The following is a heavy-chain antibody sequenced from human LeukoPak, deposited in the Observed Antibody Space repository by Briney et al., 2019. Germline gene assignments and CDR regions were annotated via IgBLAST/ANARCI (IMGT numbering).Heavy chain of an antibody. D-gene: IGHD2-15*01. Sequence: SETLSLTCTVSGGSISSGDYYWGWIRQPPGKGLEWLGSFYYSGSTYYNPSLKSLVAISVDTSKNQFSLKLNSVTAADTAVYYCARAFLVGYSPEEYFFDYWGQGTLVTVSS. CDR2: FYYSGST. V-gene: IGHV4-39*07. CDR3: ARAFLVGYSPEEYFFDY. CDR1: GGSISSGDYY. J-gene: IGHJ4*02.